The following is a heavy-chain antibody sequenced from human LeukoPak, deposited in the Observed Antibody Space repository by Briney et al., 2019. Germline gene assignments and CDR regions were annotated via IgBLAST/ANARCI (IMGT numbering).Heavy chain of an antibody. V-gene: IGHV3-30-3*01. Sequence: GGCLRLSCAASGFTFSSYAMHWVRQAPGKGLEWVAVISYDGSNKYYADSVKGRFTISRDNSKNTLYLQMNSLRAEDTAVYYCARPPVVAAKGSDYWGQGTLVTVSS. J-gene: IGHJ4*02. D-gene: IGHD2-15*01. CDR2: ISYDGSNK. CDR3: ARPPVVAAKGSDY. CDR1: GFTFSSYA.